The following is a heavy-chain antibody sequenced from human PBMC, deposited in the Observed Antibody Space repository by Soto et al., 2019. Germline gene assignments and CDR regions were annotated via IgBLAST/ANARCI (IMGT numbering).Heavy chain of an antibody. CDR1: GFTFSSYS. Sequence: GGSLRLSCAASGFTFSSYSMNWVRQAPGKGLEWVSSISSSSSYIYYADSVKGRFTISRDNAKNSLYLQMNSLRAEDTAVYYCARDSLSVSGGAGWGQGTLVTVSS. J-gene: IGHJ4*02. V-gene: IGHV3-21*01. D-gene: IGHD2-8*01. CDR2: ISSSSSYI. CDR3: ARDSLSVSGGAG.